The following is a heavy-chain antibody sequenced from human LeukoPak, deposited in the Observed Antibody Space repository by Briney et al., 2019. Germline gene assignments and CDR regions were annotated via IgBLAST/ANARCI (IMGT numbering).Heavy chain of an antibody. V-gene: IGHV3-23*01. CDR1: GFTFSSYA. CDR2: ISGSGGST. CDR3: AKDLSSGSYARY. Sequence: PGGSLRLSCAASGFTFSSYAMSWVRQAPGKGLEWVSPISGSGGSTHYADSVKGGFTISRDNSKNTLYLQMNSLRAEDTAVYYCAKDLSSGSYARYWGQGTLVTVSS. J-gene: IGHJ4*02. D-gene: IGHD1-26*01.